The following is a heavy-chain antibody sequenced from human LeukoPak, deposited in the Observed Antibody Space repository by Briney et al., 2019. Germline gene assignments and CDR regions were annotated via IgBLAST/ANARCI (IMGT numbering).Heavy chain of an antibody. CDR1: GGSISSYY. D-gene: IGHD3-9*01. CDR3: ARATYYDILTGYSRADYGMDV. CDR2: FYYSGST. Sequence: SETLSLTCTVSGGSISSYYWSWIRQPPGKGLEGLGYFYYSGSTNYNPSLKSRVTISVDTSKNQFSLKLSSVTAADTAVYYCARATYYDILTGYSRADYGMDVWGQGTTVTVSS. J-gene: IGHJ6*02. V-gene: IGHV4-59*01.